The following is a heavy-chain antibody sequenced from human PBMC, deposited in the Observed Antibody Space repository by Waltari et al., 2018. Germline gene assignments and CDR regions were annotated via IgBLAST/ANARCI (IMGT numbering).Heavy chain of an antibody. J-gene: IGHJ6*03. D-gene: IGHD5-18*01. V-gene: IGHV3-30*01. CDR3: ARVGYSYGIYYYYMDV. Sequence: QVQLVDSGGGVVQPGRSLRLSCAASGFIFSAYGVHWFRPAPGKGLEWVAVISNDGGKKYYADSVKGRFTISRDNSKNTLYLQMNSLRAEDTAVYYCARVGYSYGIYYYYMDVWGKGTTVTVSS. CDR2: ISNDGGKK. CDR1: GFIFSAYG.